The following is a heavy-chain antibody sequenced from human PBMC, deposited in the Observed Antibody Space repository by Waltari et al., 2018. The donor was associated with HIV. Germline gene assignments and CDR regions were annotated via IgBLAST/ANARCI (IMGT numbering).Heavy chain of an antibody. CDR2: IWSDGSNK. CDR1: GLIFSIYG. V-gene: IGHV3-33*01. CDR3: ASAAGPFDN. J-gene: IGHJ4*02. D-gene: IGHD6-13*01. Sequence: QVQLVESGGGVVQPGRSLRLSCEASGLIFSIYGMHWVRQAPGKGVEWVAVIWSDGSNKNYADSVNGRFTISRDNSKNTLYLQMNSLRAEDTAVYYCASAAGPFDNWGQGTLVTVSS.